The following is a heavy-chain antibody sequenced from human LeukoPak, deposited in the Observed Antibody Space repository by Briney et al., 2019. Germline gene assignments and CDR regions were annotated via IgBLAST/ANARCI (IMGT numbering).Heavy chain of an antibody. Sequence: SETLSLTCTVSGDSINSGGYFWGWIRQPPGKGLEWIGSIYYSGSTYYNPSLKSRVTISVDTSKNQFSLKLSSVTAADTAVYYCAREHCSGGSCYSIYYYYYMDVWGKGTTVTVSS. V-gene: IGHV4-39*07. CDR2: IYYSGST. J-gene: IGHJ6*03. CDR1: GDSINSGGYF. D-gene: IGHD2-15*01. CDR3: AREHCSGGSCYSIYYYYYMDV.